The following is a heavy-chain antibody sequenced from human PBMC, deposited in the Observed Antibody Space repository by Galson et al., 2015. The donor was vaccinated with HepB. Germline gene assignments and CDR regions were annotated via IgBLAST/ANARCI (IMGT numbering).Heavy chain of an antibody. Sequence: SLRLSCAASGFSFNTYDMNWVRQAPGKGLEWVSAISHFSNFIYYADSVRGRFTVSRDNAKNSLYLRMNSLRPEDTGVYYCARVTDQTTGWDAFDVWGQGTVVIVSS. CDR2: ISHFSNFI. V-gene: IGHV3-21*01. CDR1: GFSFNTYD. CDR3: ARVTDQTTGWDAFDV. J-gene: IGHJ3*01. D-gene: IGHD2-8*02.